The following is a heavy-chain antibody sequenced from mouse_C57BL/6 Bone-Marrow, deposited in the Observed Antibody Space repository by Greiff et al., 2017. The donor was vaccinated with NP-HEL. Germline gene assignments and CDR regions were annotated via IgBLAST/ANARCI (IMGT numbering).Heavy chain of an antibody. V-gene: IGHV1-69*01. Sequence: QVQLKQPGAELVMPGASVKLSCKASGYTFTSYWMHWVKQRPGQGLEWIGEIDPSDSYTNYNQKFKGKSTLTVDKSSSTAYMQLSSLTSEDSAVYYCAKEEGNYYGSSFDYWGQGTTLTVSS. CDR3: AKEEGNYYGSSFDY. CDR1: GYTFTSYW. D-gene: IGHD1-1*01. J-gene: IGHJ2*01. CDR2: IDPSDSYT.